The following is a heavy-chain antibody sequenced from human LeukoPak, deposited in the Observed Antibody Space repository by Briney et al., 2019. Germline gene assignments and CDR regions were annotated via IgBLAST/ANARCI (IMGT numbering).Heavy chain of an antibody. CDR1: GYTFTDYY. CDR2: INPNSGGT. D-gene: IGHD3-3*01. J-gene: IGHJ4*02. Sequence: ASVKVSCKASGYTFTDYYMHWVRQAPGQGLEWMGWINPNSGGTNYAQNFQGRVTMTRDTSISTAYTELSSLRSDDTAVYYCATGDVYYDFWGQGTLVTVSS. CDR3: ATGDVYYDF. V-gene: IGHV1-2*02.